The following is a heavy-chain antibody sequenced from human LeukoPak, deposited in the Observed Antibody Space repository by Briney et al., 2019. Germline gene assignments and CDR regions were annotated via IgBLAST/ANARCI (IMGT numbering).Heavy chain of an antibody. CDR2: IYYSGST. J-gene: IGHJ6*02. V-gene: IGHV4-61*08. Sequence: SETLSLTCTVSGGSISSGGYYWSWIRQHPGKGLEWIGYIYYSGSTNYNPSLKSRVTISVDTSKNQFSLKLSSVTAADTAVYYCARGRIAAAGTYYYYYGMDVWGQGTTVTVSS. D-gene: IGHD6-13*01. CDR3: ARGRIAAAGTYYYYYGMDV. CDR1: GGSISSGGYY.